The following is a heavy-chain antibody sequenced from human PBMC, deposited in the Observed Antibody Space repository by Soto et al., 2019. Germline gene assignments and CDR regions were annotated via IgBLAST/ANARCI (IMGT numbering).Heavy chain of an antibody. J-gene: IGHJ4*02. CDR2: IYYSGST. CDR3: ALRSMALVPEY. D-gene: IGHD3-3*02. V-gene: IGHV4-30-4*02. CDR1: GGSISSGDDY. Sequence: PSETLSLTCTVSGGSISSGDDYWSWIRQPPGKGLEWIGYIYYSGSTYYNPSLKSRVTISVDTSKNQCSLTLSSMTAADTAVYYCALRSMALVPEYWGQGTLVTVSS.